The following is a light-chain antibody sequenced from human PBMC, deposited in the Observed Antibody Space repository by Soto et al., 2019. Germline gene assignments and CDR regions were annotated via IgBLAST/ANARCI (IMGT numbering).Light chain of an antibody. J-gene: IGLJ3*02. V-gene: IGLV2-11*01. CDR3: CSNAGNYDV. Sequence: QSVLTQPRSVSGSPGQSVTISCTGTSSDVGGYNYVSWYQQHPGKAPQLMIYDVSERPSGVPDRFSGSKSGNTASLTISGLQAEDETDYYSCSNAGNYDVFGGGTQLTVL. CDR1: SSDVGGYNY. CDR2: DVS.